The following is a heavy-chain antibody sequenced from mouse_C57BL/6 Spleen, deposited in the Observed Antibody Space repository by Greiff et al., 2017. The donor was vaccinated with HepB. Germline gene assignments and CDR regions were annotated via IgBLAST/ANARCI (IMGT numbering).Heavy chain of an antibody. J-gene: IGHJ3*01. CDR2: INPSTGGT. Sequence: EVQLQQSGPELVKPGASVKISCKASGYSFTGYYMNWVKQSPEKSLEWIGEINPSTGGTTYNQTFKAKATLTVDKSSSTAYMQLKRLTSEDSAVYYCARRHGSSPAWFAYWGQGTLVTVSA. V-gene: IGHV1-42*01. CDR1: GYSFTGYY. D-gene: IGHD1-1*01. CDR3: ARRHGSSPAWFAY.